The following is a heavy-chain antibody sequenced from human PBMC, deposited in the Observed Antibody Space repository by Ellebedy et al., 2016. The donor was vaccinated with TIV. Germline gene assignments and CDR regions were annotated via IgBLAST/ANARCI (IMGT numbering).Heavy chain of an antibody. J-gene: IGHJ4*02. CDR2: INSDGSST. V-gene: IGHV3-74*01. Sequence: GESLKISCAASGFTFSSYWMHSVRQAPGKGLVWVSRINSDGSSTSYADSVKGRFTISRDNAKTTLYLQMNRLRAEDTAVYYCARDHPLGIDNFDYWGQGTLVTVSS. CDR3: ARDHPLGIDNFDY. CDR1: GFTFSSYW. D-gene: IGHD7-27*01.